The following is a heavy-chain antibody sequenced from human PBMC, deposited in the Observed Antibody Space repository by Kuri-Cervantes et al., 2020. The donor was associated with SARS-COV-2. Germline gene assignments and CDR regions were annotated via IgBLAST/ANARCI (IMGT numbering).Heavy chain of an antibody. Sequence: SVKVSCKASGGTFSSYAISWVRQVPGQGLEWMGRIIPILGTANYAQKFQGRVTITADKSTSTAYMELSSLRSEDTAVYYCAREPGGGYYPHWGQGTLVTVSS. CDR3: AREPGGGYYPH. CDR1: GGTFSSYA. CDR2: IIPILGTA. D-gene: IGHD3-22*01. J-gene: IGHJ4*02. V-gene: IGHV1-69*04.